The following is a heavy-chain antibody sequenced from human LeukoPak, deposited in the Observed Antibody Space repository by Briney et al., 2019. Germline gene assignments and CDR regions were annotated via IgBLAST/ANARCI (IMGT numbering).Heavy chain of an antibody. J-gene: IGHJ3*02. CDR3: AREIVGAPEAFDI. D-gene: IGHD1-26*01. CDR1: GGTFSSYA. Sequence: GASVKVSCKASGGTFSSYAISWVRQAPGQGLEWMGRIIPILGIANYAQKFQGRVTITADKSTSTAYMELSSLRSEDTAVYYCAREIVGAPEAFDIGGQGTMVTVSS. V-gene: IGHV1-69*04. CDR2: IIPILGIA.